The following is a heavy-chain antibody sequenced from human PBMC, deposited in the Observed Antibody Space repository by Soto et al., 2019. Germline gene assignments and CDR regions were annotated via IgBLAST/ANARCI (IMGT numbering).Heavy chain of an antibody. CDR2: ISGSGFST. Sequence: VGSLRLSCAASGFTFNTYAMSWVRQAPGQGLEWVSAISGSGFSTYYADSVKGRFSISSDSSKNTLFLQMNSLRADDTAVYFCATFTFGRPFDTWGQGTMVTVSS. J-gene: IGHJ3*02. CDR1: GFTFNTYA. V-gene: IGHV3-23*01. D-gene: IGHD3-16*01. CDR3: ATFTFGRPFDT.